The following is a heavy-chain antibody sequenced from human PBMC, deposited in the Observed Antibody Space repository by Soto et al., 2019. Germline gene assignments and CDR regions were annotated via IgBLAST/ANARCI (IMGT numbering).Heavy chain of an antibody. V-gene: IGHV3-30-3*01. Sequence: VAVISYDGSNKYYADSVKGRFTISRDNSKNTLYLQMNSLRAEDTAVYYCARDSDYDILTAGGMDVWGQGTTVTVSS. D-gene: IGHD3-9*01. J-gene: IGHJ6*02. CDR2: ISYDGSNK. CDR3: ARDSDYDILTAGGMDV.